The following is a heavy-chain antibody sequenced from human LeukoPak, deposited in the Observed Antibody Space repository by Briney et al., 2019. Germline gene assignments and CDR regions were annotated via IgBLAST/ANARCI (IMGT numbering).Heavy chain of an antibody. CDR1: GGSITSHY. V-gene: IGHV4-59*11. J-gene: IGHJ4*02. CDR3: ATIKRGSIFGYFDF. D-gene: IGHD5-18*01. Sequence: PSETLSLTCTASGGSITSHYWSWVRQPPGKGLEWIAYLFDSVRTKDNPSLKSRLTLSADTSKNQFSLRLNSVTAADTAVYYCATIKRGSIFGYFDFWGQGIKVTVSS. CDR2: LFDSVRT.